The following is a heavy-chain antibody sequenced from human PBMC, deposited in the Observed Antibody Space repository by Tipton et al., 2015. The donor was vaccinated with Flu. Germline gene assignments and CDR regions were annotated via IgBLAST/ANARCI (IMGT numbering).Heavy chain of an antibody. V-gene: IGHV3-74*01. D-gene: IGHD2-2*01. CDR3: ARGGSRTAIVVVPAAMNLFDY. CDR1: GFTFSNYW. Sequence: SLRLSCAASGFTFSNYWMHWVRQAPGKGLVWVSRINSDGSSTSYADSVKGRFTISRDNAKNTLYLQMNSLRAEDTAVYYCARGGSRTAIVVVPAAMNLFDYWGQGTLVTVSS. J-gene: IGHJ4*02. CDR2: INSDGSST.